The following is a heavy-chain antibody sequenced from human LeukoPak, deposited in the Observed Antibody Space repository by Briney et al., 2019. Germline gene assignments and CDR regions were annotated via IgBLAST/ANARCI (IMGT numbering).Heavy chain of an antibody. Sequence: PSETLSLTCAVYGGSFSGYYWSWIRQPPGKGLEWVGEINHSGSTNYNPSLKSRVTISVDTSNNQFSLKLSSVTAADTAVYYCARGVNGGIYYYYYYMDVWGKGTTVTVSS. V-gene: IGHV4-34*01. CDR3: ARGVNGGIYYYYYYMDV. CDR2: INHSGST. D-gene: IGHD4-23*01. J-gene: IGHJ6*03. CDR1: GGSFSGYY.